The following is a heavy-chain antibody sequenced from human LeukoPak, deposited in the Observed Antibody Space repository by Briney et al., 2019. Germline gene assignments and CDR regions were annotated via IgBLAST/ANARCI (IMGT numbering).Heavy chain of an antibody. J-gene: IGHJ4*02. CDR2: IKQDGSEK. V-gene: IGHV3-7*01. CDR1: GFTFSSYW. Sequence: PGGSLRLSCAASGFTFSSYWMSWVRQAPGKGLGWVANIKQDGSEKYYVDSVKGRFTISRDNAKNSLYLQMNSLRAEDTAVYYCARKGAALELWSFDYWGQGTLVTVSS. D-gene: IGHD1-7*01. CDR3: ARKGAALELWSFDY.